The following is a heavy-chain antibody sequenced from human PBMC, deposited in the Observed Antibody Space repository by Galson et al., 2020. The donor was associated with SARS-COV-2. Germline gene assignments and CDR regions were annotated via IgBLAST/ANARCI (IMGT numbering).Heavy chain of an antibody. CDR3: GRVLVGGTSGLDL. CDR2: INSDGSSS. V-gene: IGHV3-74*01. D-gene: IGHD6-19*01. CDR1: GFTFSNYW. Sequence: GESLKISCAASGFTFSNYWMHWVRQVPGKGLVWVSRINSDGSSSSYADSVKGRFTISRDNAKNTLYLQMNSLRAEDTAVYYCGRVLVGGTSGLDLWGQGTLVTVSS. J-gene: IGHJ5*02.